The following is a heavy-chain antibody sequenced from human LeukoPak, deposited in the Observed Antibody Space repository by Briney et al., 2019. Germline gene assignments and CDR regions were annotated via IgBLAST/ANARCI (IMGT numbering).Heavy chain of an antibody. CDR2: IWYDGSNK. J-gene: IGHJ4*02. Sequence: GGSLRLSCAASGFTFSSYGMHWVRQAPGKGLEWVAVIWYDGSNKYCADSVKGRFTISRDNSKNTLYLQMNSLRAEDTAVYYCARAIVVVPAASYYFDYWGQGTLVTVSS. CDR1: GFTFSSYG. CDR3: ARAIVVVPAASYYFDY. D-gene: IGHD2-2*01. V-gene: IGHV3-33*01.